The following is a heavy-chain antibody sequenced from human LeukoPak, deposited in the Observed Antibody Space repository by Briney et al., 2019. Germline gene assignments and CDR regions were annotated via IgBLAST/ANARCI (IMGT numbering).Heavy chain of an antibody. CDR3: ARITIFGGLWAPNYYMDV. J-gene: IGHJ6*03. V-gene: IGHV1-8*01. CDR2: MNTSSGNT. Sequence: ASVKLSRKASGYTFTSYDINWGREAPGQGLEWRGGMNTSSGNTGYAQKFQGRVTMTRNTPISTAYMELSRLRSEDTAVYYCARITIFGGLWAPNYYMDVWGKGTKVTVS. D-gene: IGHD3-3*01. CDR1: GYTFTSYD.